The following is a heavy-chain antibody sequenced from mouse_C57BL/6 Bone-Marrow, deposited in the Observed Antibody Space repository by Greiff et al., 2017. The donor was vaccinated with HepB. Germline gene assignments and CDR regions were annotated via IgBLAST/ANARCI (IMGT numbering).Heavy chain of an antibody. CDR3: ARRVYYGSSSPPQNYAMDY. CDR1: EYEFPSHD. V-gene: IGHV5-2*01. CDR2: INSDGGST. Sequence: LFHPLYSLKLSCESNEYEFPSHDMSWVRKTPEKRLELVAAINSDGGSTYYPDTMERRFIISRDNTKKTLYLQMSSLRSEDTALYYCARRVYYGSSSPPQNYAMDYWGQGTSVTVSS. J-gene: IGHJ4*01. D-gene: IGHD1-1*01.